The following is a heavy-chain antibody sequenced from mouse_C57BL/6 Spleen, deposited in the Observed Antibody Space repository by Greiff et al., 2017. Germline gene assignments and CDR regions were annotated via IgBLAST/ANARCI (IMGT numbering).Heavy chain of an antibody. Sequence: EVMLVESGGGLVKPGGSLKLSCAASGFTFSDYGMHWVRQAPGKGLEWVAYISSGSSTIYYADTVKGRFTISRDKAKNTLFLQMTSLRSEDTTMYYCARGARDYAMDYWGQGTSVTVSS. J-gene: IGHJ4*01. V-gene: IGHV5-17*01. CDR2: ISSGSSTI. CDR3: ARGARDYAMDY. CDR1: GFTFSDYG.